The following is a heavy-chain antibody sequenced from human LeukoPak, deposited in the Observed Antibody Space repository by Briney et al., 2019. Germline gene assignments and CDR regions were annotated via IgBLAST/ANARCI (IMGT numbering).Heavy chain of an antibody. CDR3: ARGGEILRYFDWLFPFDY. V-gene: IGHV1-8*01. Sequence: GASVKVSCKASGYTFTSYDINWVRQATGQGLEWMGWMNPNSGNTGYAQKFQGRVTMTRNTSISTAYMELSSLRSEDTAVYYCARGGEILRYFDWLFPFDYWGQGTLVTVSS. CDR2: MNPNSGNT. J-gene: IGHJ4*02. D-gene: IGHD3-9*01. CDR1: GYTFTSYD.